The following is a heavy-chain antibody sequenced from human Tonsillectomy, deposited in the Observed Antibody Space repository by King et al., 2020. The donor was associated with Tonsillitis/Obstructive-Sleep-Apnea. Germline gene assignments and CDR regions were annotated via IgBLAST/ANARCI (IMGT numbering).Heavy chain of an antibody. D-gene: IGHD2-2*01. CDR3: AKEEAGVVVPAAMPYWYFDL. V-gene: IGHV3-23*04. CDR1: GFTFSSYA. CDR2: ISGSGGST. J-gene: IGHJ2*01. Sequence: QLVQSGGGLVQPGGSLRLSCAASGFTFSSYAMSWVRQAPGKGLEWVSSISGSGGSTYYADSVKGRFTISRDNSKNTLYLQMNSLRAEDTAVYYCAKEEAGVVVPAAMPYWYFDLWGRGTLVTVSS.